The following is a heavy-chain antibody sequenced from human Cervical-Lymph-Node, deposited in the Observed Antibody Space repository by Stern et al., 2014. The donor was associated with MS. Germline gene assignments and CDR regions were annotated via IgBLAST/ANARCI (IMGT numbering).Heavy chain of an antibody. CDR3: TREMAARRLDP. V-gene: IGHV3-66*01. D-gene: IGHD5-24*01. Sequence: VQLVESGGTLVQPGGSLRLSCAASGSTVNSNYMTWVGQAPGKGLEWVSIFYSGISTYYAESVKGRFSFSIDNSKNTLFLHMNNLRVEDTAMYYCTREMAARRLDPWGQGTLVIVSA. CDR1: GSTVNSNY. CDR2: FYSGIST. J-gene: IGHJ5*02.